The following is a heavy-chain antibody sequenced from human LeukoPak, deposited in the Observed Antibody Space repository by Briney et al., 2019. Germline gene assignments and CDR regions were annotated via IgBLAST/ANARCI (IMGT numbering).Heavy chain of an antibody. CDR2: VYHSGST. CDR3: ARDRYDYVWGSSFDY. J-gene: IGHJ4*02. D-gene: IGHD3-16*01. CDR1: GGSISSSNW. V-gene: IGHV4-4*02. Sequence: PSETLSLTCAVSGGSISSSNWWSWVRQPPGKGLEWIGEVYHSGSTNYNPSLKSRVTISVDKSKNQFSLELSSVTAADTAVYYCARDRYDYVWGSSFDYWGQGTLVTVSS.